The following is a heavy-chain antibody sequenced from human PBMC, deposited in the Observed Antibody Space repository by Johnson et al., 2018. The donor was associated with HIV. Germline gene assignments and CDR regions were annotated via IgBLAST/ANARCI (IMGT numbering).Heavy chain of an antibody. D-gene: IGHD3-16*01. CDR3: ARDLGWSGDAFDI. CDR1: RFTFSDYY. V-gene: IGHV3-11*04. J-gene: IGHJ3*02. CDR2: ISSSGSTI. Sequence: QVQLVESGGGLVKPGGSLRLSCAASRFTFSDYYMSWIRQAPGKGLEWVSYISSSGSTIYFADSVKGRFTISRDNSKKTLYLQMNSLRAEDTAVYYCARDLGWSGDAFDIWGQGTMVTVSS.